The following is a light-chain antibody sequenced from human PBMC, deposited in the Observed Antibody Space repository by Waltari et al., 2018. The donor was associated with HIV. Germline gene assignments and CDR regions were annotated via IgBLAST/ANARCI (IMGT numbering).Light chain of an antibody. CDR1: TSNIANDY. Sequence: QSVLTQPPSVSAAPGQKVTISCSGSTSNIANDYVSWYQHVPGAAPRLLIYDNNKRPSGIPDRFSGSRSGTSATLGITGLQTGDEAHYYCGTWDHSLSAAVFGGGTKLTVL. V-gene: IGLV1-51*01. CDR2: DNN. CDR3: GTWDHSLSAAV. J-gene: IGLJ3*02.